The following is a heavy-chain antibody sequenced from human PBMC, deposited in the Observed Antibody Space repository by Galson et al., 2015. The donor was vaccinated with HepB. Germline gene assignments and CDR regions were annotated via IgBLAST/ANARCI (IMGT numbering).Heavy chain of an antibody. J-gene: IGHJ4*02. D-gene: IGHD4-11*01. Sequence: SLRLSCAASGFTFNNYAMSWVRQAPGKGLEWVSSIDGSGESTYYADSVKGRFTISRDNSMNTLYLQMNSLTAEDAAVYYCAKDPTTLTTWYYFDYWGQGTLVTVSS. V-gene: IGHV3-23*01. CDR3: AKDPTTLTTWYYFDY. CDR1: GFTFNNYA. CDR2: IDGSGEST.